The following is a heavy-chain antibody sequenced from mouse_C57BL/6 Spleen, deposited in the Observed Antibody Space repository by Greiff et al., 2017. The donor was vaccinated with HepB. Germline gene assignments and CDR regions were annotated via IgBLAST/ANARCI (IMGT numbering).Heavy chain of an antibody. CDR1: GYTFTDYN. CDR2: INPNNGGT. CDR3: AIPSYYYGSSYRYWYFDV. V-gene: IGHV1-22*01. D-gene: IGHD1-1*01. J-gene: IGHJ1*03. Sequence: EVQLQQSGPELVKPGASVKMSCKASGYTFTDYNMHWVKQSHGKSLEWIGYINPNNGGTSYNQKFKGKATLTVNKSSSTAYMELRSLTSEDSAVYYCAIPSYYYGSSYRYWYFDVWGTGTTVTVSS.